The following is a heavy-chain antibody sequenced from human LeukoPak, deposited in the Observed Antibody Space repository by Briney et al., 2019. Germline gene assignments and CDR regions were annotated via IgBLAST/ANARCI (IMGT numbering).Heavy chain of an antibody. D-gene: IGHD3-22*01. CDR3: AKDWAGSDRRYYFDC. Sequence: GSLRLSCAASGFAFSSYAMTWVRQAPGKGLEWVSVVSGSGSSTYYADSVKGRFTISRDNSQDTLYLLMNSLRAEDTAVYYCAKDWAGSDRRYYFDCWGQGTLVTVSP. CDR2: VSGSGSST. CDR1: GFAFSSYA. J-gene: IGHJ4*02. V-gene: IGHV3-23*01.